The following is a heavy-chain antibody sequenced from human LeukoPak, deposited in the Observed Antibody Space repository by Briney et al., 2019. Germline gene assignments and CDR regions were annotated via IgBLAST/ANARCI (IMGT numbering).Heavy chain of an antibody. CDR2: VRHSGST. CDR3: AGATATGTGRAFHY. J-gene: IGHJ4*02. D-gene: IGHD3-10*01. CDR1: GESITAYY. V-gene: IGHV4-34*01. Sequence: SETLSLTCAVYGESITAYYWTWIRQPPGKRLEWIGEVRHSGSTNYNPSLKSRVTMSVDMSKNQFSLRLNSVTAADTAVYYCAGATATGTGRAFHYWAQGNLVPVSS.